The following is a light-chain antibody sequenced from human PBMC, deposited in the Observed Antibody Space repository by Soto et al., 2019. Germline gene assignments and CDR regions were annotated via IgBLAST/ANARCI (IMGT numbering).Light chain of an antibody. CDR3: CSYAGSYTWV. V-gene: IGLV2-11*01. CDR1: SSDLGGYNF. J-gene: IGLJ3*02. Sequence: QSALTQPRSVSGSPGQSVTISCTGTSSDLGGYNFVSWYQHHPGKAPKLMIYDVSKRLSGVPDRFSGSKSGNTASLTISGLQAEDEADYYCCSYAGSYTWVFGGGTKLTVL. CDR2: DVS.